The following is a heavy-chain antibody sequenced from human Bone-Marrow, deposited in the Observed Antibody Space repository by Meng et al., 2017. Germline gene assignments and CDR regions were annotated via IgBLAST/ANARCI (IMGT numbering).Heavy chain of an antibody. CDR3: ARDEDISAAGKLFGDY. CDR2: INPKSGDT. V-gene: IGHV1-2*06. D-gene: IGHD6-25*01. CDR1: GYNFPDYY. Sequence: QVQLVTSGAEVKKPGASVTVSCKPSGYNFPDYYIHWVRRAPGQGLEWMGRINPKSGDTHYAQKFQARVTMTGDTSISTAYMELSGLRSDDTAMYYCARDEDISAAGKLFGDYWGQGTLVTVSS. J-gene: IGHJ4*02.